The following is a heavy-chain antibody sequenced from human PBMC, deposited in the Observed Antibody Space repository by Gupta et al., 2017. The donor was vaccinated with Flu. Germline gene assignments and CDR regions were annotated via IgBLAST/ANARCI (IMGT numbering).Heavy chain of an antibody. D-gene: IGHD3-10*01. Sequence: HVQLQESGPGRVKPSQTLSPTRTVSGGSIRRGGYYWSWIRQHPGKGLGWIGYIYYSGRTYYNPPRKSRVTISVDTAKIWLSRKLRSVTAAETAVYYCAKSALGAGTNWYDPCGQGRLVAV. CDR3: AKSALGAGTNWYDP. J-gene: IGHJ5*02. V-gene: IGHV4-31*03. CDR1: GGSIRRGGYY. CDR2: IYYSGRT.